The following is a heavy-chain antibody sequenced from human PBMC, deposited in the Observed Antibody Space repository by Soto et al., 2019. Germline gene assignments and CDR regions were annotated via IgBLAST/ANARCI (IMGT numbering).Heavy chain of an antibody. CDR1: GGSISSYY. CDR3: ARDYLPQNTMVRGFYYYYGMDV. D-gene: IGHD3-10*01. CDR2: IYTSGST. Sequence: PSETLSLTCTVSGGSISSYYWSWIRRPAGKGLEWIGRIYTSGSTNYNPSLKSRVTMSVDTSKNQFSLKLSSVTAADTAVYYCARDYLPQNTMVRGFYYYYGMDVWGQGTTVTVSS. V-gene: IGHV4-4*07. J-gene: IGHJ6*02.